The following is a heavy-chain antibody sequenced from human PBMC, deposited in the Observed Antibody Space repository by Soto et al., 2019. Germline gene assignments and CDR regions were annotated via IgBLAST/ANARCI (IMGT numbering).Heavy chain of an antibody. J-gene: IGHJ5*02. CDR2: IYDRGNT. CDR3: ARGSITMIRGLSYTWFGP. CDR1: GDSISDYY. D-gene: IGHD3-10*01. V-gene: IGHV4-59*01. Sequence: PSEILSLTCNVSGDSISDYYWSWIRQPPGKGLEWIGYIYDRGNTKYNPSLKGRVTISVDTSKNQFSLKLTSVTPADTAVYYCARGSITMIRGLSYTWFGPWGQGTLVTVSS.